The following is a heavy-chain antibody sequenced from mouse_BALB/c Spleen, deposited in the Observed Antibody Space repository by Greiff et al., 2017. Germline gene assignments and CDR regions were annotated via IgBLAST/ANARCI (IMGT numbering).Heavy chain of an antibody. CDR2: IRNKANGYTT. Sequence: EVQGVESGGGLVQPGGSLRLSCATSGFTFTDYYMSWVRQPPGTELEWLGFIRNKANGYTTEYSASVKGRFTISRDNSKSILYLHMNTLRAEYSSTYYCAREIKYYRCSYGGVGAMDYWGKGTSVTVSS. CDR1: GFTFTDYY. J-gene: IGHJ4*01. CDR3: AREIKYYRCSYGGVGAMDY. D-gene: IGHD1-1*01. V-gene: IGHV7-3*02.